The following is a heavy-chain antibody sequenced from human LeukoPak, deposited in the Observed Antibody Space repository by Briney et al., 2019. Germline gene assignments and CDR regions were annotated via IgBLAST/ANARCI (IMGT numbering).Heavy chain of an antibody. D-gene: IGHD5-24*01. Sequence: GASVKVSCETSVDTFSSYAISWVRQAPGQGLECMGRIIPILGIANYAQKFQGRVTIPADKSTSTAYMELSSLRSEDTAVYYCARNLENMDSMIDYWGQGTLVTVSS. J-gene: IGHJ4*02. V-gene: IGHV1-69*04. CDR1: VDTFSSYA. CDR2: IIPILGIA. CDR3: ARNLENMDSMIDY.